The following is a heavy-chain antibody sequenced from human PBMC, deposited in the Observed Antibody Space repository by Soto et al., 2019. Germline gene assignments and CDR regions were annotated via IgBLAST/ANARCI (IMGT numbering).Heavy chain of an antibody. V-gene: IGHV3-21*01. Sequence: GGSLRLSCAASGFTFSSYNMNWVRQSPGKGLEGVSSISSSSSYIYYADSVKGRFTISRDNAKNSLYLQMNSLRAEDTAVYYCARDWGSGWHYGMDVWGQGTTVTVSS. CDR3: ARDWGSGWHYGMDV. CDR2: ISSSSSYI. CDR1: GFTFSSYN. J-gene: IGHJ6*02. D-gene: IGHD6-19*01.